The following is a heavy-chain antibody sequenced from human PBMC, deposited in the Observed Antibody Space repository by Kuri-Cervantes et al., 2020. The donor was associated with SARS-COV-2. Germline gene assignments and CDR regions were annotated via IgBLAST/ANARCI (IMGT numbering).Heavy chain of an antibody. Sequence: SETLSLTCTVSGDSVSSGNCYWSWIRQPPGKGLEWIGYNYHSGNTNYNPSLKSRVTISVDTSKNQFTLKLSSVTAADTAVYYCARVPIAAPEYWGQGTLVTVSS. J-gene: IGHJ4*02. CDR3: ARVPIAAPEY. CDR2: NYHSGNT. CDR1: GDSVSSGNCY. V-gene: IGHV4-61*01. D-gene: IGHD6-13*01.